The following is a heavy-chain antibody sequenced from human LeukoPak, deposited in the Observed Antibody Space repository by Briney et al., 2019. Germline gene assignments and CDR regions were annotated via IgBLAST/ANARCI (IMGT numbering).Heavy chain of an antibody. J-gene: IGHJ6*03. CDR1: AGSISSSDYY. D-gene: IGHD3-22*01. CDR2: ISYSGNT. V-gene: IGHV4-39*02. CDR3: SRLTHSYYSDTSGYYPYYYMDV. Sequence: SETLSLTCTVSAGSISSSDYYWGWIRQSPGKGLEWIGRISYSGNTYYNPSLKSRVTISVDTSKNHFSLRLSSVTAADAAVYYCSRLTHSYYSDTSGYYPYYYMDVWGEGTTVAVSS.